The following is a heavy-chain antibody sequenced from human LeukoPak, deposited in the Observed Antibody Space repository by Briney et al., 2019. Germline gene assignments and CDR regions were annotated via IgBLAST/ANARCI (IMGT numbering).Heavy chain of an antibody. Sequence: GGSLRLSCAASGFTFNDAWMNWVRQAPGKGLEWVGRIKRKTDGGTTDYAAPVKGRFTISRDDSKNTLYLQMNSLKTEDTAVYYCTRDRGAYNLYDYWGQGTLVTVSS. CDR3: TRDRGAYNLYDY. J-gene: IGHJ4*02. CDR2: IKRKTDGGTT. V-gene: IGHV3-15*07. CDR1: GFTFNDAW. D-gene: IGHD1-1*01.